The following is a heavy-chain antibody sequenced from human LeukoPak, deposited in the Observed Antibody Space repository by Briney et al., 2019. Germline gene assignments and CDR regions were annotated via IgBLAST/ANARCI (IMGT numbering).Heavy chain of an antibody. J-gene: IGHJ6*03. D-gene: IGHD6-13*01. CDR1: GYSISSGYY. V-gene: IGHV4-38-2*02. CDR3: ARAVIRSSWYPSYYYYYMDV. CDR2: IYHSGST. Sequence: SETLSLTCTVSGYSISSGYYWGWIRQPPGKGLEWIGSIYHSGSTYYNPSLKSRVTISVDTSKNQFSLKLSSVTAADTAVYFCARAVIRSSWYPSYYYYYMDVWGKGTTVTVSS.